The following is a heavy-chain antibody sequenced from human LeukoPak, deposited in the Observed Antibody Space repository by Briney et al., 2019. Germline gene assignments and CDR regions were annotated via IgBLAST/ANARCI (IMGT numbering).Heavy chain of an antibody. CDR3: VRQIGAGAFDF. J-gene: IGHJ3*01. CDR1: GGTSSGYF. D-gene: IGHD6-13*01. Sequence: SETLSLTCAVYGGTSSGYFWTWIRQPPGKGLEWIGAIDVNRNTHSNPSLKSRVTLSIDTSKNQFSLTLRSVTAADTARYSCVRQIGAGAFDFWGQGTDVTVSS. V-gene: IGHV4-34*01. CDR2: IDVNRNT.